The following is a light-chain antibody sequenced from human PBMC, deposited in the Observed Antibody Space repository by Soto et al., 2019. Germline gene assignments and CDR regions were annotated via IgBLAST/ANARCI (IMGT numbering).Light chain of an antibody. J-gene: IGKJ5*01. CDR1: QSVSGY. CDR3: QQRSNWPLT. CDR2: DAS. V-gene: IGKV3-11*01. Sequence: DIVVTQSPVTLSLSPGERATLSCRASQSVSGYLAWYQQKPGQPPRLLIYDASSRATGIPARFSGTGSGTDFTLTIGSREPEDFAVYYCQQRSNWPLTFGQGTRLEIK.